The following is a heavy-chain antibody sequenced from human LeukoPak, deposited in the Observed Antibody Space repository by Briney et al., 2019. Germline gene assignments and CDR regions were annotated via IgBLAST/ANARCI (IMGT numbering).Heavy chain of an antibody. CDR3: ARDCSGGSCGPYAFDI. CDR1: GFTFSDYY. D-gene: IGHD2-15*01. J-gene: IGHJ3*02. V-gene: IGHV3-11*04. CDR2: ISSSSSTI. Sequence: GGSLRLSCAASGFTFSDYYMSWIRQAPGKGLEWVSYISSSSSTIYYADSVKGRFTISRDNAKNSLYLQMNSLRAEDTAVYYCARDCSGGSCGPYAFDIWGQGTMVTVSS.